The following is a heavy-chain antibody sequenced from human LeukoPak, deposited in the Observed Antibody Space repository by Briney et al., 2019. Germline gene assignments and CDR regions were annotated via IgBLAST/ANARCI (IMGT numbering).Heavy chain of an antibody. D-gene: IGHD6-19*01. Sequence: GASVKVSCKVSGCTLTELSMHWVRQAPGKGLEWMGGFDPEDGETIYAQKFQGRVTMTEDTSTDTAYMELSSLRSEDTAVYYCATEQPVAGTGGDAFDYWGQGTLVTVSS. CDR2: FDPEDGET. CDR1: GCTLTELS. V-gene: IGHV1-24*01. J-gene: IGHJ4*02. CDR3: ATEQPVAGTGGDAFDY.